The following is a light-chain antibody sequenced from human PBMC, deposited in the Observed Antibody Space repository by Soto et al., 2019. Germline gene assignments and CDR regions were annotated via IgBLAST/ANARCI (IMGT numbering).Light chain of an antibody. CDR2: KAS. V-gene: IGKV1-5*03. J-gene: IGKJ1*01. Sequence: DIQMTQSPSTLSGSVGDRVTITCRASQTISSWLAWYQQKPGKAPKLLIYKASTLKSGDPSRFSGSGSGTEFTLTISSLQPNDFATYYCKHYNSYSEAFGQGTKV. CDR1: QTISSW. CDR3: KHYNSYSEA.